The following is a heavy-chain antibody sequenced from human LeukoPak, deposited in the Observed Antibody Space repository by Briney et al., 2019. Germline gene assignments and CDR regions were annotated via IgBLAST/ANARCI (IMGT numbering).Heavy chain of an antibody. J-gene: IGHJ4*02. CDR2: ISHDGRNK. D-gene: IGHD2-2*01. CDR3: ARDRAVVVAAAMAH. V-gene: IGHV3-30*04. CDR1: GVTFSAYA. Sequence: GGSLRLSCVASGVTFSAYAMHWVRQAPGKGLEWVAVISHDGRNKYYADSVKGRFTFSRDNSKNTVYLQMNSLTTEDTAVYYCARDRAVVVAAAMAHWGQGTFVTVSS.